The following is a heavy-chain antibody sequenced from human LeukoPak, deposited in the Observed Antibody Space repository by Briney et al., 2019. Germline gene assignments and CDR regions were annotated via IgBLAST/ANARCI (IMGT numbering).Heavy chain of an antibody. J-gene: IGHJ5*02. CDR3: ARALSELTTAFGWFDP. Sequence: ASVKVSCKASGYTFTGYYMHWVRQAPGQGLEWMGWINPNSGGTNYAQKFQGRVIMTRDTSISTAYMELSRLRSDDTAVYYCARALSELTTAFGWFDPWGQGTLVTVSS. CDR2: INPNSGGT. CDR1: GYTFTGYY. D-gene: IGHD1-14*01. V-gene: IGHV1-2*02.